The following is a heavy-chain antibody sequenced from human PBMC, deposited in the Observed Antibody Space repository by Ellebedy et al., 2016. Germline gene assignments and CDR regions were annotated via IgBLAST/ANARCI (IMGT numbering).Heavy chain of an antibody. J-gene: IGHJ5*02. CDR1: GGTFSSYA. CDR2: ISGHNGNT. CDR3: ARGVGSGWFDP. D-gene: IGHD2-15*01. V-gene: IGHV1-18*01. Sequence: ASVQVSCKASGGTFSSYAISWVRQAPGQGLEWMGWISGHNGNTNYVQNLQGRVTMTTDTSTSTAYMELRSLRSDDTAVDYCARGVGSGWFDPWGQGTLVTVSS.